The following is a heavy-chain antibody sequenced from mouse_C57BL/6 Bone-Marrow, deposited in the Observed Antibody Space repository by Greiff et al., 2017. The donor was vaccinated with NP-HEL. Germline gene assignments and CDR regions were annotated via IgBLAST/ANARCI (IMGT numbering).Heavy chain of an antibody. V-gene: IGHV1-53*01. CDR3: ARQTAQSDY. D-gene: IGHD3-2*02. CDR2: ITPSNGGT. CDR1: GYTFTSYW. J-gene: IGHJ2*01. Sequence: QVQLKQPGTELVKPGASVKLSCKASGYTFTSYWMHWVKQRPGQGLEWIGNITPSNGGTNYNEKFKSKATLTVDKSYNTAYRQLSSQTSEYSSVYYCARQTAQSDYWGQGTTLTVSS.